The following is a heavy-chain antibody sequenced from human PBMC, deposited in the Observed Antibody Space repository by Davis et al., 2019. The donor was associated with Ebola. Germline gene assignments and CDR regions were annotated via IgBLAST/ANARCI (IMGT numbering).Heavy chain of an antibody. J-gene: IGHJ4*02. CDR2: INHSGST. V-gene: IGHV4-34*01. Sequence: PSETLSLTCAVYGGSFSDYYWSWIRQPPGKGLEWIGEINHSGSTNYNPSLKSRVTISVDTSKNQFSLKLSSVTAADTAVYYCARGLFAPVWGQGTLVTVSS. CDR1: GGSFSDYY. CDR3: ARGLFAPV.